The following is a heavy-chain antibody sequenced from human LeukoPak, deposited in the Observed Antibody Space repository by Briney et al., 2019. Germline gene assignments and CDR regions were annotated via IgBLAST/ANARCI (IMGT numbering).Heavy chain of an antibody. Sequence: GGSLRLSCAASGFTFDDYGMSWVRQAPGKGLEWVSGINWNGNSIGYADSVKGRFAISRDNAKNSLHLQMNSLRAEDTAFYYCARQTRWLRQIDYWGQGTLVTVSS. CDR3: ARQTRWLRQIDY. CDR2: INWNGNSI. J-gene: IGHJ4*02. CDR1: GFTFDDYG. D-gene: IGHD5-12*01. V-gene: IGHV3-20*04.